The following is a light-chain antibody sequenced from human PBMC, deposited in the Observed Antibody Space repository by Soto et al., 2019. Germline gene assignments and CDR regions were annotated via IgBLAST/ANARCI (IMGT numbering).Light chain of an antibody. CDR2: AAS. Sequence: DIQMTQSPSSLSASVGDRATITCRASQSIKNYLNWYQQKPGKAPKLLIYAASSLQSGVPSRFSGSGSGTDFTLTISSLQPEDFATYYCQQSYTTPITFGQGTKVEIK. CDR1: QSIKNY. V-gene: IGKV1-39*01. J-gene: IGKJ1*01. CDR3: QQSYTTPIT.